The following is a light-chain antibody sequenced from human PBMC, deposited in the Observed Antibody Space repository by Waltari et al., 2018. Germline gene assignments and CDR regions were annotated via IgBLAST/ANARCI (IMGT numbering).Light chain of an antibody. CDR2: EVN. J-gene: IGLJ3*02. CDR1: RRDVGRYNL. Sequence: QSALTQPASVSGSPGQSLTISCTGPRRDVGRYNLVSWYQHHPGRAPKVMIYEVNKRPSGVSHRFYASKSGNTASLTISGLQAEDEADYYCCSYAGTTTWVFGGGTKLTVL. V-gene: IGLV2-23*02. CDR3: CSYAGTTTWV.